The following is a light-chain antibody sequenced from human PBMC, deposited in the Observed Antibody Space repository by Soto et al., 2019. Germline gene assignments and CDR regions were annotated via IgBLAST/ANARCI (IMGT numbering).Light chain of an antibody. V-gene: IGKV3-11*01. Sequence: ETVLTQSPATLSLSPGERATLSCRASQSVDSYLAWYQQKPGQAPRLLIYDTSNRATGIPARFSGSGSGTDFPLTISSLEPEDFAVYYCQQITNWPPSITFGQGTRLDIK. CDR2: DTS. CDR1: QSVDSY. CDR3: QQITNWPPSIT. J-gene: IGKJ5*01.